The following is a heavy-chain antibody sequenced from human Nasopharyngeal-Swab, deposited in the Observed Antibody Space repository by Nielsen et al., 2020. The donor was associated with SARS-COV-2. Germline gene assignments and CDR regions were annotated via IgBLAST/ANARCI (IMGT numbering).Heavy chain of an antibody. V-gene: IGHV3-23*01. J-gene: IGHJ4*02. Sequence: GESLKISCAASGFTFNSYSMSWVRQAPGKGLEWVSAISGCGGSTYYADSVKGRFTISRDNSKNTLYLQMNSLRAEDTAIYYCAKPTGPYYDFWSGYYSFDYWGQGTLVTVSS. CDR2: ISGCGGST. CDR3: AKPTGPYYDFWSGYYSFDY. D-gene: IGHD3-3*01. CDR1: GFTFNSYS.